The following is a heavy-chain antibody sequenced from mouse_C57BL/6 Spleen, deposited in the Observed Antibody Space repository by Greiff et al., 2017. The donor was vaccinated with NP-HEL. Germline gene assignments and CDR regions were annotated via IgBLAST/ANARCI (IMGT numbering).Heavy chain of an antibody. CDR3: ARGTLLGYFDY. V-gene: IGHV5-4*03. J-gene: IGHJ2*01. CDR2: ISDGGSYT. Sequence: EVKVEESGGGLVKPGGSLKLSCAASGFTFSSYAMSWVRQTPEKRLEWVATISDGGSYTYYPDNVKGRFTISRDNAKNNLYLQMSHLKSEDTAMYYCARGTLLGYFDYWGQGTTLTVSS. D-gene: IGHD1-2*01. CDR1: GFTFSSYA.